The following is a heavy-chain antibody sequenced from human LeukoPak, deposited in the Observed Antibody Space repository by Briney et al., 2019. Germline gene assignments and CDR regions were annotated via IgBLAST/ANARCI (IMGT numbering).Heavy chain of an antibody. D-gene: IGHD2-2*01. CDR3: AKNIPNCSSTSCPLDY. J-gene: IGHJ4*02. CDR2: ISYDGSNK. Sequence: PGRSLRLSCAASGFTFISYDIHWVRQAPGKGLEWVAVISYDGSNKYYADSVKGRFTISRDNSKNTLYLQVNSLITEDTAVYYCAKNIPNCSSTSCPLDYWGQGTLVTVSS. V-gene: IGHV3-30*18. CDR1: GFTFISYD.